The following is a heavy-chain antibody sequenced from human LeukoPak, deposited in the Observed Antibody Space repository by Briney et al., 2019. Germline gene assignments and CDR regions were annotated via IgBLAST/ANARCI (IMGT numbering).Heavy chain of an antibody. Sequence: KISCKGSGYSFTSYAIRWVRQAPGQGLEWMGRIIPILGIANYAQKFQGRVTITADKSTSTAYMELSSLRSEDTAVYYCARDLGYCSSTSCYTLYYYYGMDVWGQGTTVTVS. CDR2: IIPILGIA. V-gene: IGHV1-69*04. J-gene: IGHJ6*02. CDR3: ARDLGYCSSTSCYTLYYYYGMDV. D-gene: IGHD2-2*02. CDR1: GYSFTSYA.